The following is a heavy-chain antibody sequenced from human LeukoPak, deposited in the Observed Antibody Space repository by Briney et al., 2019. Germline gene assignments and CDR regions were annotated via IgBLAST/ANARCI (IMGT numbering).Heavy chain of an antibody. V-gene: IGHV3-9*01. J-gene: IGHJ4*02. D-gene: IGHD6-13*01. CDR2: ISWNSGSI. CDR3: AREYSSSWYGDTFDY. CDR1: GFTFDDYA. Sequence: PGGSLRLSCAASGFTFDDYAMHWVRQAPGKGLEWVSGISWNSGSIGYVDSVKGRFTISRDNSKNTLYLQMNSLRAEDTAVYYCAREYSSSWYGDTFDYWGQGTLVTVSS.